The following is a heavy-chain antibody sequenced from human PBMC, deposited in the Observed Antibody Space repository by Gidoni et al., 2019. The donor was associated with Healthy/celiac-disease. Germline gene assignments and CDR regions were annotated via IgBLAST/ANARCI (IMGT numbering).Heavy chain of an antibody. CDR1: GFTFSNYA. CDR2: ISGSGGST. J-gene: IGHJ3*02. V-gene: IGHV3-23*01. D-gene: IGHD2-2*01. Sequence: EVQLLESGGGLVQPGGSLRLSCAASGFTFSNYAMSWVRQAPGKGLEWFSAISGSGGSTYYADSVKGRFTISRDNSKNTLYLQMNSLRAEDTAVYYCAKLLELGYCSSTSCPGAFDIWGQGTMVTVSS. CDR3: AKLLELGYCSSTSCPGAFDI.